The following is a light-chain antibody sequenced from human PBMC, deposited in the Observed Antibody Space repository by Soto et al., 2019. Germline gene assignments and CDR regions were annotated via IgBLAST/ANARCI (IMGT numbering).Light chain of an antibody. Sequence: DIVMTQSPLSLPVTPGEPASISGRSSQSLLHSTGNNSLDWYLQKPGQSPQLLIYVGSTRASGSPDRFSGCGSCSDFTLKNSGVEADYVGDSECMDALRIPYNFGHGTRLEIK. V-gene: IGKV2-28*01. CDR2: VGS. CDR1: QSLLHSTGNNS. CDR3: MDALRIPYN. J-gene: IGKJ2*01.